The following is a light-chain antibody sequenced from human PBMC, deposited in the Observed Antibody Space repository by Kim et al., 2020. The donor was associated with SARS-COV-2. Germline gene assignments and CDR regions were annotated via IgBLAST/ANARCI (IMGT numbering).Light chain of an antibody. Sequence: LSPGERAALSCRAGQSVSSYLAWYQQKPGQAHRLLIYDASDRASGIPARFSGSGSGTDFTLTISSLEPEDFAVYYCQQRSNWPPVTFGQGTKLEI. J-gene: IGKJ2*01. V-gene: IGKV3-11*01. CDR3: QQRSNWPPVT. CDR1: QSVSSY. CDR2: DAS.